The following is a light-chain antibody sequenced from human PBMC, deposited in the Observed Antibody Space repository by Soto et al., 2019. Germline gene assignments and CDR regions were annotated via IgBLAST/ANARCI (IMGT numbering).Light chain of an antibody. V-gene: IGLV1-44*01. CDR1: TSNIGSKT. CDR2: KDN. J-gene: IGLJ2*01. Sequence: QSVLTQSPSAYGTPGQRVTISCSGSTSNIGSKTVNWYQQLPGAAPNLLIYKDNQRPSGVPDRFSCSKSGTSASLAISGLQSEDEADYYCATWDDSRNGPVFGGGTKLTVL. CDR3: ATWDDSRNGPV.